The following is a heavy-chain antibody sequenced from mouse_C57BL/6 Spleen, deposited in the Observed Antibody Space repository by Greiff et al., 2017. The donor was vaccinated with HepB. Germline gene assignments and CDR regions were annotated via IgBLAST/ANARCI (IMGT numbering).Heavy chain of an antibody. D-gene: IGHD1-1*01. Sequence: VKLQQPGTELVKPGASVKLSCKASGYTFTSYWMHWVKQRPGQGLEWIGNINPSNGGTNYNEKFKSKATLTVDKSSSTAYMQLSSLTSEDSAVYYCARGRAYYGSSSYYAMDYWGQGTSVTVSS. CDR1: GYTFTSYW. CDR3: ARGRAYYGSSSYYAMDY. J-gene: IGHJ4*01. CDR2: INPSNGGT. V-gene: IGHV1-53*01.